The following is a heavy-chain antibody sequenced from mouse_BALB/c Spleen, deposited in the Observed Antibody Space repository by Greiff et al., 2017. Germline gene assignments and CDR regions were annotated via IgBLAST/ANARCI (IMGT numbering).Heavy chain of an antibody. CDR1: GDSITSGY. J-gene: IGHJ3*01. CDR3: ARGPYGSSYWFAY. D-gene: IGHD1-1*01. V-gene: IGHV3-8*02. CDR2: ISYSGST. Sequence: EVKLMESGPSLVKPSQTLSLTCSVTGDSITSGYWNWIRKFPGNKLEYMGYISYSGSTYYNPSLKSRISITRDTSKNQYYLQLNSVTTEDTATYYCARGPYGSSYWFAYWGQGTLVTVSA.